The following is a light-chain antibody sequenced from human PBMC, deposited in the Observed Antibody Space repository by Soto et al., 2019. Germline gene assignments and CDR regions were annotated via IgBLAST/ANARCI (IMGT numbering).Light chain of an antibody. CDR2: AAS. V-gene: IGKV1-12*01. Sequence: DIQMTQSPSSVSASVGDRVTITCRASERINTYLAWYQQQPGKAPKLLIYAASSLQSGVPSRFSGSESGTEFTLTISNLQPEDFATYYCQQANNPPLAFGGGTMIDIK. CDR1: ERINTY. CDR3: QQANNPPLA. J-gene: IGKJ4*01.